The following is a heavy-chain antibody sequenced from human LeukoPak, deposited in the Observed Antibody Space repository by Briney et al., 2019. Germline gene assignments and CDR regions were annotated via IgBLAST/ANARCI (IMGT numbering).Heavy chain of an antibody. CDR3: ASGEYSSSSGDAFDI. Sequence: SETLSLTCAVSGGSISSYYWSWIRQPPGKGLEWIGYIYYSGSTNYNPSLKSRVTISVDTSKNQFSLKLSSVTAADTAVYYCASGEYSSSSGDAFDIWGQGTMVTVSS. CDR2: IYYSGST. V-gene: IGHV4-59*01. CDR1: GGSISSYY. J-gene: IGHJ3*02. D-gene: IGHD6-6*01.